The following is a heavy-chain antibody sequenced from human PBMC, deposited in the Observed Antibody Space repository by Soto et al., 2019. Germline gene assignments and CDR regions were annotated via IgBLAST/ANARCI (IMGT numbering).Heavy chain of an antibody. Sequence: GGSLRVSCAASGFTFSDYYMSWIRQAPGKGLEWVSYISSSGSTIYYADSVKGRFTISRDNAKNSLYLQMNSLRAEDTAVYYCAGGGAYCGGDCYVYYYYGMDVWGQGTTVTVSS. CDR3: AGGGAYCGGDCYVYYYYGMDV. CDR2: ISSSGSTI. V-gene: IGHV3-11*01. D-gene: IGHD2-21*02. CDR1: GFTFSDYY. J-gene: IGHJ6*02.